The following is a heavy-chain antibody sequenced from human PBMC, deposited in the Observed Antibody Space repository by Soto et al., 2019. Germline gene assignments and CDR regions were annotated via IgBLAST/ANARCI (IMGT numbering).Heavy chain of an antibody. V-gene: IGHV3-23*01. J-gene: IGHJ5*02. D-gene: IGHD3-10*01. CDR1: GFTFSSYA. Sequence: EVQLLESGGGLVQPGGSLRLSCAASGFTFSSYAMSWVRQAPGKGLEWVSAISGSGGSTYYADSVKGRFTISRDNSKNTLYLQRNSLRAEDTAVYYCAKMGDWFGEQGGIDPWGQGTLVTVSS. CDR3: AKMGDWFGEQGGIDP. CDR2: ISGSGGST.